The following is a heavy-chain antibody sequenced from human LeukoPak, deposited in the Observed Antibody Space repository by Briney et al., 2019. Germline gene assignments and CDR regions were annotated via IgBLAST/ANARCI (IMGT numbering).Heavy chain of an antibody. V-gene: IGHV3-30*02. J-gene: IGHJ3*02. CDR3: AKLYDYVWGSYRSYDAFDI. D-gene: IGHD3-16*02. Sequence: GGSLRLSCAASGFTFSSYGMHWVRQAPGKGLEWVAFIRYDGSNKYYADSVKGRFTISRANSKNTLYLQMNSLRAEATAVYYCAKLYDYVWGSYRSYDAFDIWGQGTMVTVSS. CDR1: GFTFSSYG. CDR2: IRYDGSNK.